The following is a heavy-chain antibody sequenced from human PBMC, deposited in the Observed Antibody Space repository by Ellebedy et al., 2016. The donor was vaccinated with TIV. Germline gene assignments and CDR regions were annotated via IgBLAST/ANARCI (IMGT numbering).Heavy chain of an antibody. D-gene: IGHD6-13*01. J-gene: IGHJ4*02. CDR1: GFTFSSYS. Sequence: GESLKISCAASGFTFSSYSMNWVRQAPGKGLEWVAHIKQDGSEKYYVDSVKGRFTISRDNAENSLYLKMNSLRAEDTAVYYCARRGLAAGGTLLYYWGQGTLVTVSS. V-gene: IGHV3-7*03. CDR2: IKQDGSEK. CDR3: ARRGLAAGGTLLYY.